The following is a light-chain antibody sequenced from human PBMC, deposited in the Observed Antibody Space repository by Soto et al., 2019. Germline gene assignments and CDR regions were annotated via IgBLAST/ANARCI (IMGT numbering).Light chain of an antibody. V-gene: IGKV3-20*01. CDR2: GAS. CDR1: KSLSSSY. Sequence: EIVLTQSPGTLSLSPGERATLSCRASKSLSSSYLAWYQQKPGQAPRLLIYGASSRATGIPDRCSGGGSGTDFTLTISRLEPEDFAVYYCQQYGSSPLTFVGGTKVEIK. CDR3: QQYGSSPLT. J-gene: IGKJ4*01.